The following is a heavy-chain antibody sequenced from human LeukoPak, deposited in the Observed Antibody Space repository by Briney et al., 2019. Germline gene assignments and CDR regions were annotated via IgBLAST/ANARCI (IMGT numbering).Heavy chain of an antibody. V-gene: IGHV1-8*01. CDR1: GYTFTSYD. CDR3: ARSRVWNRLFDP. CDR2: MNPNSGNT. J-gene: IGHJ5*02. Sequence: ASVEVSCKASGYTFTSYDINWVRQATGQGLEWMGWMNPNSGNTGYAQKFQGRVTMTRNTSISTAYMELSSLRSEDTAVYYCARSRVWNRLFDPWGQGTLVTVSS. D-gene: IGHD1-1*01.